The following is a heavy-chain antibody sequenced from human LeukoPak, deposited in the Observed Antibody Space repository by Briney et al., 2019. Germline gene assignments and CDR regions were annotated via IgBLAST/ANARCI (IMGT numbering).Heavy chain of an antibody. J-gene: IGHJ4*02. CDR3: ARLVSGGYDPDY. CDR2: IYCSGST. V-gene: IGHV4-39*01. CDR1: GGSISSSSYY. D-gene: IGHD5-12*01. Sequence: SETLSLTCTVSGGSISSSSYYWGWIRQPPGKGLEWIGSIYCSGSTYYNPSLKSRVSISVDTSKNQFSLKLSSVTAADTAVYYCARLVSGGYDPDYWGQGTLVTVSS.